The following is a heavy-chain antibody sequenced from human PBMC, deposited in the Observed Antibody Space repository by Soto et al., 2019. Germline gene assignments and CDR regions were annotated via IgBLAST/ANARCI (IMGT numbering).Heavy chain of an antibody. CDR3: ARGVGSGSYYNQYNWFDP. D-gene: IGHD3-10*01. J-gene: IGHJ5*02. V-gene: IGHV1-18*01. CDR1: GYTFTNYG. Sequence: ASVKVSCKASGYTFTNYGISWVRQAPGQGLEWMGWISAYNGNTKYAQELQGRVTMTTDTSTSTAYMELRSLRSDDTAVYYFARGVGSGSYYNQYNWFDPWGQGTLVTVSS. CDR2: ISAYNGNT.